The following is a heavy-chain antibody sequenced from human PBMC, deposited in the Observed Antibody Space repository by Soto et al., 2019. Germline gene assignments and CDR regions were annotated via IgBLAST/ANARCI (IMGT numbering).Heavy chain of an antibody. CDR1: GFTFSSYS. V-gene: IGHV3-21*01. J-gene: IGHJ4*02. D-gene: IGHD6-19*01. CDR3: AREGGGWTTKYYFDY. CDR2: ISSSSYI. Sequence: GGSLRLSCAASGFTFSSYSINWVRQAPGKGLEWVSSISSSSYIYYADSVKGRFTISRDNAKNSLYLQMNSLRAEDTAVYYCAREGGGWTTKYYFDYWGQGTLVTVSS.